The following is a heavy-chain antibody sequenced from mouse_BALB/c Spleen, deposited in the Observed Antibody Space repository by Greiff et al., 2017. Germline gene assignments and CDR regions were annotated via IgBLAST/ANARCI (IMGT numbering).Heavy chain of an antibody. J-gene: IGHJ3*01. CDR1: GFTFSDYY. D-gene: IGHD2-1*01. CDR2: ISDGGSYT. Sequence: EVQVVESGGGLVKPGGSLKLSCAASGFTFSDYYMYWVRQTPEKRLEWVATISDGGSYTYYPDSVKGRFTISRDNAKNNLYLQMSSLKSEDTAMYYCAYGNLFAYWGQGTLVTVSA. CDR3: AYGNLFAY. V-gene: IGHV5-4*02.